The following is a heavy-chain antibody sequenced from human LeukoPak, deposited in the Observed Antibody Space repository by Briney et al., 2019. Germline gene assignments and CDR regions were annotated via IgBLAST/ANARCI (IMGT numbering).Heavy chain of an antibody. J-gene: IGHJ5*02. CDR1: GYSISSGYY. D-gene: IGHD4-17*01. CDR3: ARSRLGYGFLSSWFDP. Sequence: SETLSLTCTVSGYSISSGYYWGWIRQPPGKGLEWIGSIYHSGSTYYNPSLKSRVTISVDTSKNQFSLKLSSVTAADTAVYYCARSRLGYGFLSSWFDPWGQGTLVTVSS. V-gene: IGHV4-38-2*02. CDR2: IYHSGST.